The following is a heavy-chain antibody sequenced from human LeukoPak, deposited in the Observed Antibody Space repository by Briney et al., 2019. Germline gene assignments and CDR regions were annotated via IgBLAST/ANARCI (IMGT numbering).Heavy chain of an antibody. V-gene: IGHV3-7*03. D-gene: IGHD3-3*01. CDR3: GASVFW. CDR1: GFTFSSYW. Sequence: PGGSLRLSCAASGFTFSSYWMSCVRQAPGKGLEWVANVKQDGSEKYYVDSEKGRFTISRDNAKNSLYLQMNSLRAEDSAVYYCGASVFWWGQGALVTVSS. CDR2: VKQDGSEK. J-gene: IGHJ4*02.